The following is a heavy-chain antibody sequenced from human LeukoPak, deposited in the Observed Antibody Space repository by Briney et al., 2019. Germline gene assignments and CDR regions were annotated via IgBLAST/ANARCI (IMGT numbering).Heavy chain of an antibody. J-gene: IGHJ5*02. Sequence: APVKVSCKASGYTFTSYDINWVRQATGQGLEWMGWMNPNSGNTGYAQKFQGRVTITRNTSISTAYMELSSLRSEDTAVYYCASGYYDFWSGYFTWGQGTLVTVSS. CDR1: GYTFTSYD. CDR3: ASGYYDFWSGYFT. CDR2: MNPNSGNT. V-gene: IGHV1-8*03. D-gene: IGHD3-3*01.